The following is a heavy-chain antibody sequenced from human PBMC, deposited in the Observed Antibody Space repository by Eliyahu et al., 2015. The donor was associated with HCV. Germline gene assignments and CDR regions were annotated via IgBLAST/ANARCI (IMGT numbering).Heavy chain of an antibody. J-gene: IGHJ4*02. Sequence: QAQLQQWGAGLLKPSETLSLTCAVYGESFNDYYWSWIRQLPGKGLEWIGGSQTIPGAPITPSLKSRVTISADTSKNQFSLRLTSVTAADTAVYYCARGHPSFDLWAQGTLVTVSS. D-gene: IGHD3-9*01. CDR2: QTIPGAP. V-gene: IGHV4-34*02. CDR1: GESFNDYY. CDR3: ARGHPSFDL.